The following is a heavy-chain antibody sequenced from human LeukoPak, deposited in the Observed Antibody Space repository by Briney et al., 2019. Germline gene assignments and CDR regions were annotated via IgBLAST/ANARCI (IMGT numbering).Heavy chain of an antibody. D-gene: IGHD5-18*01. Sequence: GGSLRLPCVASGFIVSNNYMSWVRQAPGKGLEWVSVLYNAGSTYYADSVEGRFTISRDNSKNTLYLQMYSLRAEDTAVYYCAGRPTGYSSGYVYWGQGALVTVSS. CDR1: GFIVSNNY. CDR3: AGRPTGYSSGYVY. CDR2: LYNAGST. J-gene: IGHJ4*02. V-gene: IGHV3-53*01.